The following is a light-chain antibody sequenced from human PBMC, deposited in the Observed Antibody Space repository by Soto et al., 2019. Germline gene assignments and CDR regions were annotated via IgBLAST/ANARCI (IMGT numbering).Light chain of an antibody. V-gene: IGKV3-20*01. CDR1: QSVSSSN. CDR2: GAS. Sequence: EIVLKQSPGTLSLSQGERATGACTASQSVSSSNLAWYQQKPGQPPRLLIYGASSRATGVPDRFSGSGSETDFTLTINRLEPEDFAVYFCQQYGSSPLTFGGGTNVDI. CDR3: QQYGSSPLT. J-gene: IGKJ4*01.